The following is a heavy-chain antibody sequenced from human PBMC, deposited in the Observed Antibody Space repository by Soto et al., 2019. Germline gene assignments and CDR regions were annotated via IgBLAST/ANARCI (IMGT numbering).Heavy chain of an antibody. Sequence: QVQLQQWGAGLLKPSETLSLTCAVYGGSFSGYYWSWIRQPPGKGLEWIGEINHSGSTNYNPSLKSRVTISVDTSKNQFSLKLSSVTAADTAVYYCARVLPTNNTHSGWGAFDIWGQGTMVTVSS. J-gene: IGHJ3*02. D-gene: IGHD6-19*01. CDR3: ARVLPTNNTHSGWGAFDI. V-gene: IGHV4-34*01. CDR2: INHSGST. CDR1: GGSFSGYY.